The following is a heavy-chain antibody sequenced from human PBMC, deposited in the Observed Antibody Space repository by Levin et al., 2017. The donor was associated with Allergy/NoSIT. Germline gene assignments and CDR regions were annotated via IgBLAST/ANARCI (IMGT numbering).Heavy chain of an antibody. Sequence: GASVKVSCKASGYTFTSYFLYWVRQAPGQGPEWMGTINPSGGTTRYAEKFQGRVTMTRDTSTSTVYMELSSLRSEDTAVYYCARFWRDSSYGLDVWGQGTTVTVSS. CDR3: ARFWRDSSYGLDV. CDR1: GYTFTSYF. V-gene: IGHV1-46*01. CDR2: INPSGGTT. J-gene: IGHJ6*02. D-gene: IGHD3-3*01.